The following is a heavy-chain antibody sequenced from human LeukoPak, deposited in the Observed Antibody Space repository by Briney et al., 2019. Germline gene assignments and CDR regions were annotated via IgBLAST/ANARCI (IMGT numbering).Heavy chain of an antibody. CDR2: IYYSGST. CDR3: ARAMQESTIFGVVIMHFDC. J-gene: IGHJ4*02. Sequence: PSETLSLTCTVSGGSISSSSYYWGWIRQPPGKGLEWIGSIYYSGSTYYNPSLKSRATISVDTSKHQSSLKLSSVTAADTAVYSCARAMQESTIFGVVIMHFDCRGQGTLVTVSS. V-gene: IGHV4-39*01. D-gene: IGHD3-3*01. CDR1: GGSISSSSYY.